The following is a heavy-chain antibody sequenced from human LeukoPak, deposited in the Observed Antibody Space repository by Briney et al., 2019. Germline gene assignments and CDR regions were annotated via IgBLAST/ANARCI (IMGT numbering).Heavy chain of an antibody. CDR2: IYSGGST. Sequence: GGSLRLSCAASGFTVSSNYMSWVRQAPGKGLEWVSVIYSGGSTYYADSVKGRFTISRDNSKNTLYLQMNSLRAEDTAVYYCARGRIRYYYDSGGYYYFDYWGQGTLVTVSS. V-gene: IGHV3-66*01. CDR3: ARGRIRYYYDSGGYYYFDY. CDR1: GFTVSSNY. D-gene: IGHD3-22*01. J-gene: IGHJ4*02.